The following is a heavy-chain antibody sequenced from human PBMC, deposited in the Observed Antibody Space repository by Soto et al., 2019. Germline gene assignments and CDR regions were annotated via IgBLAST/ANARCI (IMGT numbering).Heavy chain of an antibody. CDR3: ARHYDSSGYPPFDY. J-gene: IGHJ4*02. Sequence: GASVTVSCKASGGTFSSYAISWVRQAPGQGLEWMGGIIPIFGTANYAQKFQGRVTITADESTSTAYMELSSLRSEDTAVYYCARHYDSSGYPPFDYWGQGTLVTVSS. V-gene: IGHV1-69*13. CDR2: IIPIFGTA. D-gene: IGHD3-22*01. CDR1: GGTFSSYA.